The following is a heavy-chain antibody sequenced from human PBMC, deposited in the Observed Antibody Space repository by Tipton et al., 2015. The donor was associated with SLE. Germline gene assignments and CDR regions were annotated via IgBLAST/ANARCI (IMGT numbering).Heavy chain of an antibody. Sequence: TLSLTCTVSLYSIGSGFYWDWVRQAPGKGLEWVATMHHNGSTYYNPSLRSRVAVSMDTSKNQFSLKLSSVTAADTAVYYCARHDYNDYYLDYWGQGTLVTVSS. CDR1: LYSIGSGFY. CDR3: ARHDYNDYYLDY. J-gene: IGHJ4*02. V-gene: IGHV4-38-2*02. D-gene: IGHD4-11*01. CDR2: MHHNGST.